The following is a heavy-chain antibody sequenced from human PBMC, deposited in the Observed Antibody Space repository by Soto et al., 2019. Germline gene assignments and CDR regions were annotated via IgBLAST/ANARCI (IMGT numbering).Heavy chain of an antibody. V-gene: IGHV3-72*01. Sequence: EVQLVESGGGLVQPGGSLRLSCAASGFSFSDYYINWVRQAPGKGLEWVGRTRNKASSYTTDYAAFVKGRFTISRDDSKNLIYLQMNSLKTEDTVVYYCVREGSSSGPDYEYWGQGTLVTVSS. CDR3: VREGSSSGPDYEY. CDR2: TRNKASSYTT. J-gene: IGHJ4*02. CDR1: GFSFSDYY. D-gene: IGHD3-22*01.